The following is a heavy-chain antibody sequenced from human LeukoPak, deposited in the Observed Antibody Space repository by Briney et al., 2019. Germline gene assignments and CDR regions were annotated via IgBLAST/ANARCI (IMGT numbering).Heavy chain of an antibody. D-gene: IGHD1-14*01. Sequence: PGGSLSLSCAASGFSVNSNYMSWVRQAPGKGLEWVLVIYSGGSTYYADSVKGRFTISRHISKNTLYLQMNSLRAEDTAVYYCARAGPYDAFDIWGQGTMVTVSS. J-gene: IGHJ3*02. CDR3: ARAGPYDAFDI. CDR2: IYSGGST. CDR1: GFSVNSNY. V-gene: IGHV3-53*04.